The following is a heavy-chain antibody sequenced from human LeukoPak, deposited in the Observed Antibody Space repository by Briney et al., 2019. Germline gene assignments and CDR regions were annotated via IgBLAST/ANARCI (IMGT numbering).Heavy chain of an antibody. V-gene: IGHV3-30*03. CDR3: ARFGLRSWYDY. D-gene: IGHD6-13*01. CDR2: ISYDGSNK. J-gene: IGHJ4*02. Sequence: SGGSLRLSCAASGFTFSSYGMHWVRQAPGKGLEWVAVISYDGSNKYYADSVKGRFTISRDNSKNTLYLQMNSLRAEDTAVYYCARFGLRSWYDYWGQGTLVTVSS. CDR1: GFTFSSYG.